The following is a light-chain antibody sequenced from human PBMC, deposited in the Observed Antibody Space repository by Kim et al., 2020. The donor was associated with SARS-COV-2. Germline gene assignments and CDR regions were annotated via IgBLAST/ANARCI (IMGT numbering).Light chain of an antibody. V-gene: IGKV3-11*01. CDR1: QSVGTF. J-gene: IGKJ4*01. CDR2: DAS. CDR3: EQRRSWPLT. Sequence: PGERATLSCRVSQSVGTFLAWYQQKSGQAPRLLIYDASNRATGIPARFSGSGSGTDFTLTISSLEPEDFAVYYCEQRRSWPLTFGGGTKVDI.